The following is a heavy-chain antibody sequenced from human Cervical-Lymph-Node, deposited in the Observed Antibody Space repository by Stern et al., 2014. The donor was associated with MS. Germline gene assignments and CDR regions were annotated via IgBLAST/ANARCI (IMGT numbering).Heavy chain of an antibody. D-gene: IGHD5-12*01. CDR3: ANNIVAMQXFDY. Sequence: EVQLVESGGGLVQPGGSLRLSCAASGFTFSSYAMSWVRQAPGKGLEWVSAVSGSGGSTYYADSVKGRFTISRDNSKNTLYLQMNSLRAEDTAVYYCANNIVAMQXFDYWGQGTLVTVSS. CDR2: VSGSGGST. V-gene: IGHV3-23*04. J-gene: IGHJ4*02. CDR1: GFTFSSYA.